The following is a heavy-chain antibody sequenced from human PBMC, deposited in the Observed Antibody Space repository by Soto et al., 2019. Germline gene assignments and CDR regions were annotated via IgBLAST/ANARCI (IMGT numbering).Heavy chain of an antibody. J-gene: IGHJ6*02. CDR3: ARDVSSGYYNYYYGMDV. CDR2: ISYDGSNK. V-gene: IGHV3-30-3*01. CDR1: GFTFSSYA. Sequence: PGGSLRLSCAASGFTFSSYAMHWVRQAPGKGLEWVAVISYDGSNKYYADSVKGRFTISRDNSKNTLYLQMNSLRAEDTAVYYCARDVSSGYYNYYYGMDVWGQGTTVTVSS. D-gene: IGHD3-22*01.